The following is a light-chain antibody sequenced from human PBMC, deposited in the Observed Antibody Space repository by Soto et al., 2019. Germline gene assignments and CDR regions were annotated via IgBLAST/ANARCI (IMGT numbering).Light chain of an antibody. CDR3: SSYTISSPPWV. CDR2: EVS. V-gene: IGLV2-14*01. J-gene: IGLJ3*02. Sequence: QSALTQPASVSGSPGQSITISCTGTSSDVGGYNYVSWYQQHPGKAPKLMLYEVSNRPSGVSNRFSGSKSGNTASLTISVLQAEDEDDYYCSSYTISSPPWVFGGGTKLTVL. CDR1: SSDVGGYNY.